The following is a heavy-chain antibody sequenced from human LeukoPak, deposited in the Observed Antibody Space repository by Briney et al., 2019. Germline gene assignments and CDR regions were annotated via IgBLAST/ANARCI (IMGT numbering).Heavy chain of an antibody. V-gene: IGHV4-59*08. Sequence: SETLSLTCTVSGGSISSYYWSWIRQPPGKGLEWIGYIYYSGSTNYNPSLKSRVTISVGTSKNQFSLKLSSVTAADTAVYYCAGRQYYYDSSGYQQPTGDYWGQGTLVTVSS. CDR3: AGRQYYYDSSGYQQPTGDY. D-gene: IGHD3-22*01. CDR1: GGSISSYY. CDR2: IYYSGST. J-gene: IGHJ4*02.